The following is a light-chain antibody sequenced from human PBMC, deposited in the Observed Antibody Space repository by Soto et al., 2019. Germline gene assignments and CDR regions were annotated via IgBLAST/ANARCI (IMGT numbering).Light chain of an antibody. V-gene: IGKV3-11*01. CDR3: QQRTNWLIT. Sequence: IVLTQSPATLSLSPGERATLSCRASQSVCTSIAWYQQKPGQAPRLLIYEISNRATGVPARFSGSGSGTDFTLTISSLEPEDFAVYYCQQRTNWLITFGQGTRLEI. CDR2: EIS. CDR1: QSVCTS. J-gene: IGKJ5*01.